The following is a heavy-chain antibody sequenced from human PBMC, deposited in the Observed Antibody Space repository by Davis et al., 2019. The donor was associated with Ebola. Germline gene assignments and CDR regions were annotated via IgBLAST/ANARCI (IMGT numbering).Heavy chain of an antibody. CDR2: IRSKANSYAT. D-gene: IGHD6-13*01. J-gene: IGHJ4*02. CDR3: TRSSSSWYRGDY. CDR1: GFTFSGSA. V-gene: IGHV3-73*01. Sequence: GESLKISCAASGFTFSGSAMHWVRQASGKGLEWVGRIRSKANSYATAYAASVKGRFTISRDDSEKTAYLQMNSLKTEDTAVYYCTRSSSSWYRGDYWGQGTLVTVSS.